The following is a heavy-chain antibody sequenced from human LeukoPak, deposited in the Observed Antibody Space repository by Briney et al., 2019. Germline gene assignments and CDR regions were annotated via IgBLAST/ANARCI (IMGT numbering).Heavy chain of an antibody. Sequence: GGSLRLSCAASGFTFSSYGMHWVRQAPGKGLEWVAVISYDGSNKYYADSVKGRFTISRDNSKNTLYLQMNSLRAEDTAVYYCARVVDYDYVWGSYNFDYWGQGTLVTVSS. CDR2: ISYDGSNK. J-gene: IGHJ4*02. V-gene: IGHV3-30*03. CDR3: ARVVDYDYVWGSYNFDY. CDR1: GFTFSSYG. D-gene: IGHD3-16*01.